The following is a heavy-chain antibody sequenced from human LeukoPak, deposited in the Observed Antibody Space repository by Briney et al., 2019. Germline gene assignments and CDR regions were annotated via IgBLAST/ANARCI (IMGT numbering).Heavy chain of an antibody. V-gene: IGHV3-30*18. D-gene: IGHD6-19*01. Sequence: GGSLRLSWAASGFTFSSYGMHWVRQAPGKGLEWVAVISYDGNNKYYADSVKGRFTISRDNSKNTLYLQMDNLRAEDTAVYYCAKYQRQWLPKGGFDYWGQGTLVTVSS. CDR1: GFTFSSYG. J-gene: IGHJ4*02. CDR2: ISYDGNNK. CDR3: AKYQRQWLPKGGFDY.